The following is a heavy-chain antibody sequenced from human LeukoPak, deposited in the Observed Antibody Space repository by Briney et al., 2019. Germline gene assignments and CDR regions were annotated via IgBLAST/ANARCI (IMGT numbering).Heavy chain of an antibody. CDR2: INPNSGGT. CDR3: ARERYSSSWPRAEYFQH. D-gene: IGHD6-13*01. CDR1: RYTFTGYY. Sequence: GASVKVSCKASRYTFTGYYMHWVRQAPGQGLEWMGWINPNSGGTNYAQKFQGRVTMTRDTSISTAYMELSRLRSDDTAVYYCARERYSSSWPRAEYFQHWGQGTLVTVSS. J-gene: IGHJ1*01. V-gene: IGHV1-2*02.